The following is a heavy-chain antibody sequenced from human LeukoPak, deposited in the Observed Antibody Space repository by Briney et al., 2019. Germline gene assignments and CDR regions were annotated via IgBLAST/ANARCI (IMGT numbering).Heavy chain of an antibody. J-gene: IGHJ4*02. CDR1: GFTFSTYS. CDR2: ISSSSSTI. Sequence: GGSLRLSCAASGFTFSTYSMKWVRQAPGKGLEWVSYISSSSSTIYYADFVRGRFTISRGNAKNSLYLQMNSLRAEDTAVYYCARDNWGPDYWGQGILVTVSS. CDR3: ARDNWGPDY. V-gene: IGHV3-48*04. D-gene: IGHD7-27*01.